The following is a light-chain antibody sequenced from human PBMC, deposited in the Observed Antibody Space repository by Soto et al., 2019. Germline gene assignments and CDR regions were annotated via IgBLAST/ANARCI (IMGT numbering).Light chain of an antibody. CDR2: GAS. CDR3: QRYGSSPPLT. Sequence: EIVLMQSPGTLSLSPGERATLSCRASQSISSNYLAWYQQKPGQAPRLLIDGASSRATGLPDRFSGSGSGTDFTLTISRLEPEDFAVYYCQRYGSSPPLTFGGGTKVEIK. CDR1: QSISSNY. J-gene: IGKJ4*01. V-gene: IGKV3-20*01.